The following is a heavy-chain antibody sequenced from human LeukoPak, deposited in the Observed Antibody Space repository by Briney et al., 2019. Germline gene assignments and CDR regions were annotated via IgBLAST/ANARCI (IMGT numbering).Heavy chain of an antibody. CDR2: INPNSGAT. CDR3: ATTFSSGWYFHY. Sequence: ASVKVSCKASGYTFTDYYMHWVRQAPGQGLEWMGWINPNSGATIYAQKFQGRVTMTRDSSISTAYMEVSRLTSDDTAVYHCATTFSSGWYFHYWGQGILVTVSS. J-gene: IGHJ4*02. V-gene: IGHV1-2*02. D-gene: IGHD6-19*01. CDR1: GYTFTDYY.